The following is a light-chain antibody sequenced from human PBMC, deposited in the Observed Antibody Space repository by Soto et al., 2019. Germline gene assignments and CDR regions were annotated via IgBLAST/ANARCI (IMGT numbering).Light chain of an antibody. CDR1: QSVTGNY. J-gene: IGKJ1*01. Sequence: EIVLTQSPDTLSLSPGERDTLSCRAGQSVTGNYVAWYQQKPGQAPRLLIYDASTRATGIPDRFSGSGSGTDFTLTISRLEPEDFAVYYCQQCASARTFGQGTKVDIK. CDR2: DAS. CDR3: QQCASART. V-gene: IGKV3-20*01.